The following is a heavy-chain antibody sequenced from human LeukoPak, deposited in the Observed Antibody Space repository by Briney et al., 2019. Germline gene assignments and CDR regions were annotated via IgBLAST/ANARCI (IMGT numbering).Heavy chain of an antibody. V-gene: IGHV4-30-4*01. CDR1: GGSISSSSYY. Sequence: SETLSLTRTVSGGSISSSSYYWSWIRQPPGKGLEWIGYIYYSGSTYYNPSLKSRVTISVDTSKNQFSLKLSSVTAADTAVYYCARAISDLFGGWYRTPYYYFDYWGQGTLVTVSS. J-gene: IGHJ4*02. CDR3: ARAISDLFGGWYRTPYYYFDY. CDR2: IYYSGST. D-gene: IGHD6-19*01.